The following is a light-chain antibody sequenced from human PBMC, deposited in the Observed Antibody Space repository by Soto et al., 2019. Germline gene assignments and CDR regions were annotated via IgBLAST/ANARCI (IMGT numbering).Light chain of an antibody. CDR2: KVT. Sequence: QSSLTQPASVSGSPGRSITISCTGTSSDVGGNKYVSWYQQYPGKVPKLLINKVTNRPSGVSYRFSGSKSGNTASLTISALLAEDEADYFCASSTSDSLYVSGTGTKVTVL. J-gene: IGLJ1*01. CDR3: ASSTSDSLYV. CDR1: SSDVGGNKY. V-gene: IGLV2-14*01.